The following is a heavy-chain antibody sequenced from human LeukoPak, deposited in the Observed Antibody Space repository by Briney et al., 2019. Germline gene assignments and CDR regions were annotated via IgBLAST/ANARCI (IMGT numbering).Heavy chain of an antibody. Sequence: SETLSLTCTVFGGSISNYYWSWIRQPAGKGLEWIGHVYTSGSTNYNPSLKSRVTISVDTSKNQFSLKLSSVTAADTAVYYCARDNPRYYYDSSGYPYNWFDPWGQGTLVTVSS. V-gene: IGHV4-4*07. D-gene: IGHD3-22*01. CDR2: VYTSGST. J-gene: IGHJ5*02. CDR1: GGSISNYY. CDR3: ARDNPRYYYDSSGYPYNWFDP.